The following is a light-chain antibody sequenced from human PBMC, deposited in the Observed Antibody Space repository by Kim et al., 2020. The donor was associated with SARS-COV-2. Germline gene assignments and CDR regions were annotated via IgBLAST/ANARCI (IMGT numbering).Light chain of an antibody. CDR2: GAS. J-gene: IGKJ1*01. Sequence: PGERAALLCRSSQSVSSSYLAWYQQKPGQAPRLLIYGASSRATGIPDRFSGSGSGTDFTLTISRLEPEDFAVYYCQQYGSSPPRTFGEGTKVEIK. CDR1: QSVSSSY. CDR3: QQYGSSPPRT. V-gene: IGKV3-20*01.